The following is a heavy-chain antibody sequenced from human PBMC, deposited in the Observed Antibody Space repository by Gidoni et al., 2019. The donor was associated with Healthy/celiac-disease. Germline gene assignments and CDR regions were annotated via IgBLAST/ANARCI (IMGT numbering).Heavy chain of an antibody. CDR1: GYSFTSYW. CDR3: ARDTGDTSLNDAFDI. Sequence: EVQLVLSGAEVKKPGESLRISCKGSGYSFTSYWISWVRQMPGKGLEWMGRIDPSDSYTNYSPSFQGHVTISADKSISTAYLQWSSLKASDTAMYYCARDTGDTSLNDAFDIWGQGTMVTVSS. V-gene: IGHV5-10-1*03. J-gene: IGHJ3*02. CDR2: IDPSDSYT. D-gene: IGHD1-26*01.